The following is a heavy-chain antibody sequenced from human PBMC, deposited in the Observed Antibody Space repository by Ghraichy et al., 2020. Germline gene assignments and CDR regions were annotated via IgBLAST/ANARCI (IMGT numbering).Heavy chain of an antibody. J-gene: IGHJ3*02. CDR3: ARAEVYSSSHPGAFDI. V-gene: IGHV1-18*01. CDR2: ISAYNGNT. D-gene: IGHD6-6*01. Sequence: ASVKVSCKASGYTFTSYGISWVRQAPGQGLEWMGWISAYNGNTNYAQKLQGRVTMTTDTSTSTAYMELRSLRSDDTAVYYCARAEVYSSSHPGAFDIWGQGTMVTVSS. CDR1: GYTFTSYG.